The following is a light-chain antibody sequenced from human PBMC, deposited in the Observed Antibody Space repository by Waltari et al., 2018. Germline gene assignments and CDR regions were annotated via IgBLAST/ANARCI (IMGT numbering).Light chain of an antibody. CDR2: DAS. V-gene: IGKV3-11*01. J-gene: IGKJ4*01. Sequence: EIVLTQSPATLSLSPGDRATLSCRASQSVSDQLTWYQQKPGQAPRLHIYDASHRATGIPARFSGSGSGTDFTLTISSLEPEDFAVYYCQQRSNWPPEITFGGGTKVEIK. CDR3: QQRSNWPPEIT. CDR1: QSVSDQ.